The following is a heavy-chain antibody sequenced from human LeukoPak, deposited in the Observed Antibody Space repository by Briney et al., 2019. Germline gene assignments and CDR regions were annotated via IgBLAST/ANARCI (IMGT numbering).Heavy chain of an antibody. CDR3: ARGPSITMVRGGQWYYYMDV. J-gene: IGHJ6*03. CDR1: GYTFTSYY. CDR2: INPSGGST. D-gene: IGHD3-10*01. V-gene: IGHV1-46*01. Sequence: ASVKVSCTASGYTFTSYYINWVRQAPGQGLEWMGLINPSGGSTNYAQKFQGRVTMTRDTSTSTVYMELSSLRSEDTAVYYCARGPSITMVRGGQWYYYMDVWGKGTTVTISS.